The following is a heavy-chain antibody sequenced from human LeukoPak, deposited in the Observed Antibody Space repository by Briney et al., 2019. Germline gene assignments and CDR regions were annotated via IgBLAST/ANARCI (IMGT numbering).Heavy chain of an antibody. V-gene: IGHV1-8*03. J-gene: IGHJ4*02. CDR2: INPNSGNT. CDR3: ARVGSVCSSLTCLYYFDY. D-gene: IGHD2-2*01. CDR1: GYTFTGYY. Sequence: GASVKVSCKASGYTFTGYYIHWVRQAPGQGLECMGWINPNSGNTGYAQKFQGRVTITRNTSISTAYMELSSLRSEDTAVYYCARVGSVCSSLTCLYYFDYWGQGSLVTVSS.